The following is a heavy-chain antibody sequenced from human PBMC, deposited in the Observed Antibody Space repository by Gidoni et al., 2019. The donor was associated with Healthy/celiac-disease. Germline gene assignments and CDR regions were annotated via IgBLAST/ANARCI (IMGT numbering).Heavy chain of an antibody. CDR3: ARDQMITFGGVIVISPLGAFDI. CDR1: GFTFSSYC. Sequence: QVQLVESGGGVVQPGRSLRLSCAASGFTFSSYCMHWVRQAPGKGLEWVAVIWYDGSNKYYADSVKGRFTISRDNSKNTLYLQMNSLRAEDTAVYYCARDQMITFGGVIVISPLGAFDIWGQGTMVTVSS. J-gene: IGHJ3*02. V-gene: IGHV3-33*01. CDR2: IWYDGSNK. D-gene: IGHD3-16*02.